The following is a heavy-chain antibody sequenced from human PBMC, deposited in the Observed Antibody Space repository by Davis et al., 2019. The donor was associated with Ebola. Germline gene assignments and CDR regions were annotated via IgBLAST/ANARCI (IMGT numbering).Heavy chain of an antibody. J-gene: IGHJ4*02. CDR1: GFTFRSYW. Sequence: PGGSLRLSCAASGFTFRSYWMSWVRQAPGKGLEWMAKIKEDGSEKLEVDSVKGRFTISRDNAKSTLYLQMNSLTAEDTAVYYCVRTTYGAPEYWGQGTLVTVSS. CDR3: VRTTYGAPEY. V-gene: IGHV3-7*01. D-gene: IGHD4-17*01. CDR2: IKEDGSEK.